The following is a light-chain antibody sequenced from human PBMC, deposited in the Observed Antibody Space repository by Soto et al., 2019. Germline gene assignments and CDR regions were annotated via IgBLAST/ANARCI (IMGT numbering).Light chain of an antibody. CDR3: QSYDSSLTALYV. Sequence: QSVLTQPPSVSGAPGQRVTISCTGSSSNIGAGYDVQWYQQLPGTAPKLLMYGNTNRPSGVPDRFSGSKSGTSASLAITGLQAEDAADYYCQSYDSSLTALYVFGTGTKVTVL. J-gene: IGLJ1*01. CDR2: GNT. V-gene: IGLV1-40*01. CDR1: SSNIGAGYD.